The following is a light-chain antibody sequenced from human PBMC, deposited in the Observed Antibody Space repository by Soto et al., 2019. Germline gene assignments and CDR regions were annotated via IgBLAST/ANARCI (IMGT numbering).Light chain of an antibody. CDR3: QQYDSSPLT. J-gene: IGKJ4*01. CDR2: GAS. V-gene: IGKV3-20*01. Sequence: ELVLTQSPGTLSLSPGERAILSYRASQSLSSRNLAWYQQKPGQAPRPLIYGASSRATGIPDRFSGRGAGTDFTLTISRLEPEDFAVYFCQQYDSSPLTFGGGTKVDIK. CDR1: QSLSSRN.